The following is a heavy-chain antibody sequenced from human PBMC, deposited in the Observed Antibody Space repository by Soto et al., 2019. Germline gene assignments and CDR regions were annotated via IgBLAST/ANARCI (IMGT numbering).Heavy chain of an antibody. CDR2: IIPLFGKA. CDR3: ARPSDPVSQYYHHYGMDV. V-gene: IGHV1-69*13. J-gene: IGHJ6*01. Sequence: GASVKVSCKASGGIFISYAITWVRQAPGQGLEWMGGIIPLFGKAQYAQTLQGRVTISADEVTTTVYMEVSNLRSEDTAVYYCARPSDPVSQYYHHYGMDVWGQGTTVTVSS. CDR1: GGIFISYA.